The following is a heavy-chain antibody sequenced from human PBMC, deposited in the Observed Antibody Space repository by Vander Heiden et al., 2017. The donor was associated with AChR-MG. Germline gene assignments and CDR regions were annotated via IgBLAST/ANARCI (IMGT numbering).Heavy chain of an antibody. Sequence: EVQLVESGGGLVQPGRFLRLPCTASGFTFGDYARSWSRQAPGKGLEWVGFIRSKAYGGTTEYAASAKGRFTISRDDSKNIAYLQMSSLNMEDTAMYYCARDGGLGGYYWYCFDYWGQGTLVTVSS. CDR2: IRSKAYGGTT. CDR1: GFTFGDYA. J-gene: IGHJ4*02. D-gene: IGHD3-22*01. V-gene: IGHV3-49*03. CDR3: ARDGGLGGYYWYCFDY.